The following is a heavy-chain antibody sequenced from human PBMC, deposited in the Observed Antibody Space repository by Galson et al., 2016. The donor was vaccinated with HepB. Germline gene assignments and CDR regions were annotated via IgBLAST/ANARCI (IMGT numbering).Heavy chain of an antibody. CDR1: GPGFKGYG. Sequence: SLRLSCAVSGPGFKGYGMSWVRQAPGKGLQWVSDIDGEGPTTHHADSVKGRFTMSRDNSPDTVYLEMKSVRVEDTAIYYCAIGATGATWRNWGQGTLVTVSS. CDR3: AIGATGATWRN. D-gene: IGHD1-1*01. V-gene: IGHV3-23*01. J-gene: IGHJ4*02. CDR2: IDGEGPTT.